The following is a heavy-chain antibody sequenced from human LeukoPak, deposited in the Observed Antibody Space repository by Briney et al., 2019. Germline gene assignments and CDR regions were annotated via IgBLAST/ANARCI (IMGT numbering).Heavy chain of an antibody. D-gene: IGHD2-2*01. Sequence: GGSLRLSCAASGFTFSSYAMHWVRQAPGKGLEWVAVISYDGSNEYYADSVKGRFTISRDNSKNTLYLQMDSLRPEDTAVYHCARDRSSTGRGDAFDIWGQGTTVTVSS. J-gene: IGHJ3*02. CDR1: GFTFSSYA. V-gene: IGHV3-30*04. CDR3: ARDRSSTGRGDAFDI. CDR2: ISYDGSNE.